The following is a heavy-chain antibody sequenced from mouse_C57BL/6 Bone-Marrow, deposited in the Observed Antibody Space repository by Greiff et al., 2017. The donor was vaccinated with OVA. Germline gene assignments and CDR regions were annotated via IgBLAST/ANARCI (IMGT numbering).Heavy chain of an antibody. V-gene: IGHV14-2*01. CDR3: ARSTVKSYYYAMDY. CDR2: IDPEDGET. CDR1: GFNIKDYY. J-gene: IGHJ4*01. Sequence: VHVKQSGAELVKPGASVKLSCTASGFNIKDYYMHWVKQRTEQGLEWIGRIDPEDGETKYAPKFQGKATITADTSSNTAYLQLSSLTSEDTAVYYCARSTVKSYYYAMDYWGQGTSVTVSS.